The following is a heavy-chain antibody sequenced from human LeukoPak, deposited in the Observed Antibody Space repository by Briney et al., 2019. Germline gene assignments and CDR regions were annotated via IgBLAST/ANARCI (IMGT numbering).Heavy chain of an antibody. V-gene: IGHV1-2*02. D-gene: IGHD6-6*01. CDR1: GYTFTGYY. CDR3: ARDGEWGSSSNWFDP. J-gene: IGHJ5*02. Sequence: ASVKVSCKASGYTFTGYYMHWVRQAPGQGLEWMGWINPNSGGTNYAQKFQGRVTMTRDTSISTAYMELSSLRSEDTAVYYCARDGEWGSSSNWFDPWGQGTLVTVSS. CDR2: INPNSGGT.